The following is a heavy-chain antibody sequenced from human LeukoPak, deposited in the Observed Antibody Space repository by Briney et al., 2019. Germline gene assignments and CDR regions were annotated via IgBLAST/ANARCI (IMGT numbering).Heavy chain of an antibody. D-gene: IGHD4-17*01. Sequence: GGSLRLSCAASGFTFSNAWMTWVRQAPGKGLEWVGRIKSITAGGTTDYAAPVKGRFTISRDDSKNTLYLQMNSLKSEDTAVYYCTKDYGLGYWGQGTLVTVSS. CDR1: GFTFSNAW. CDR2: IKSITAGGTT. J-gene: IGHJ4*02. V-gene: IGHV3-15*01. CDR3: TKDYGLGY.